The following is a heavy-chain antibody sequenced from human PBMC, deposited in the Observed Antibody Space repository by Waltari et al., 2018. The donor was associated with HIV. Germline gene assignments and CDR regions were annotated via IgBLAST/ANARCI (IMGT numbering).Heavy chain of an antibody. CDR1: GFPFTTYW. J-gene: IGHJ4*02. Sequence: EVQLVESGGDLVQPGGSLSLSCAVSGFPFTTYWMSWVRQSRGKGLEWLSNINLNGSEKYYVVSVKGRFTISRDNAKNSLFLQMNSLRAEDTGIYYCARGWADYWGQGTLVTVSS. CDR3: ARGWADY. CDR2: INLNGSEK. V-gene: IGHV3-7*01.